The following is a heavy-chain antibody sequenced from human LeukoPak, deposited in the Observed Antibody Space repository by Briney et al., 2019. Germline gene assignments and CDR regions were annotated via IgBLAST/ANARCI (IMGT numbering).Heavy chain of an antibody. V-gene: IGHV4-30-4*08. J-gene: IGHJ6*03. D-gene: IGHD2-2*01. CDR3: ARGPIVVVPGGYYMDV. CDR2: IYYSGST. Sequence: SETLSLTCTVSGGSISSGDYYWSWIRQPPGKALEWIGYIYYSGSTYYNPSLKSRVTISIDTSKNQFSLKLSSVTAADTAVYYCARGPIVVVPGGYYMDVWGKGTTVTVSS. CDR1: GGSISSGDYY.